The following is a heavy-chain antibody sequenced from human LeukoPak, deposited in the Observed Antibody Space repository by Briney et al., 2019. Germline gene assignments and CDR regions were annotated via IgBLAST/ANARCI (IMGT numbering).Heavy chain of an antibody. J-gene: IGHJ4*02. CDR1: GFTVSTSY. V-gene: IGHV3-30*18. CDR2: ISYDGSNK. CDR3: VKSVAATGLDY. D-gene: IGHD2-15*01. Sequence: HPGGSLRLSCAASGFTVSTSYMSWVRQAPGKGLEWVAVISYDGSNKYYADSVKGRFTISRDNSKNTLYLQMSSLRAEDTAVYYCVKSVAATGLDYWGQGTLVTVSS.